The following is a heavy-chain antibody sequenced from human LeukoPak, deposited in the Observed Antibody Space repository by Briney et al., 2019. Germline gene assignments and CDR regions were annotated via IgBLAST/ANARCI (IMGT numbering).Heavy chain of an antibody. V-gene: IGHV1-8*01. CDR2: MNPYSANT. Sequence: ASVKVSCKASGYTFTNYDINWVRQAPGQGLEWMGWMNPYSANTGYAQKFQGRVTMTRNSSISTAYMELSSLTSDDTAVYYCAITYYYDISGYSDAFDIWGQGTMVTVSS. J-gene: IGHJ3*02. CDR1: GYTFTNYD. CDR3: AITYYYDISGYSDAFDI. D-gene: IGHD3-22*01.